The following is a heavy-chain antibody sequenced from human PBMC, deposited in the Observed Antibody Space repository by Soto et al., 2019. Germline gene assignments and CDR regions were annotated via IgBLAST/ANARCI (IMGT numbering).Heavy chain of an antibody. Sequence: QITLKESGPTLVKPTQTLTLTCSFSGFSLSTTGVGVGWIRQSPGKALEWLAIIYWDNDKRYSPSLQSRVTITKDTSKNQVVLTVTNMDPVDTGTYYCARSLWFGELHWGQGALVTVSS. V-gene: IGHV2-5*02. CDR1: GFSLSTTGVG. CDR3: ARSLWFGELH. J-gene: IGHJ4*02. D-gene: IGHD3-10*01. CDR2: IYWDNDK.